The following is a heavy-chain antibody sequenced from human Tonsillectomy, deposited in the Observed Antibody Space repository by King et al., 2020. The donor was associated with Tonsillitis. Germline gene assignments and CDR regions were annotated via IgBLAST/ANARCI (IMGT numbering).Heavy chain of an antibody. Sequence: VPLVESGGGLVKPGGSLRLSCTASGFTFSSYSMNWVRQAPGKGLEWVSSISSGSIYIYYADSMKGRFTISRDNAKNSLYLQMDSLRAEDTAVYYCARDTLGGFDYWGQGALVTVSS. CDR1: GFTFSSYS. D-gene: IGHD3-16*01. CDR2: ISSGSIYI. CDR3: ARDTLGGFDY. J-gene: IGHJ4*02. V-gene: IGHV3-21*01.